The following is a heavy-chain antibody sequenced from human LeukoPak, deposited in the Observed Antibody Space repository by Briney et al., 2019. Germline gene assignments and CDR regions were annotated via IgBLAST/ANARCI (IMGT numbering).Heavy chain of an antibody. V-gene: IGHV3-23*01. CDR1: GFTFSSYA. CDR2: ISGSGGST. Sequence: GGSVRLSCEASGFTFSSYAMSWVRQAPGKGLEWVSAISGSGGSTYYADSVKGRFTISRDNSKNTLYLQMNSLRAEDTAVYYCAKDPITMIVVVPDYWGQGTLVTVSS. D-gene: IGHD3-22*01. J-gene: IGHJ4*02. CDR3: AKDPITMIVVVPDY.